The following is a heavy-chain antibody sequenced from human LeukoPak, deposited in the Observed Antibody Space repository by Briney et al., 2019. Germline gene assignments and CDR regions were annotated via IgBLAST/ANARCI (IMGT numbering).Heavy chain of an antibody. CDR3: ATTHFGDYGGDWYFDL. J-gene: IGHJ2*01. CDR2: IKQDGSEK. D-gene: IGHD4-17*01. Sequence: GGSLRLSCAASGFTFSNSWMSWVRQAPGKGLEWVANIKQDGSEKYYVDSVKGRFTISRDGAKDSLYLQMNSLRAEDTAVYFCATTHFGDYGGDWYFDLWGRGTLVTVSS. CDR1: GFTFSNSW. V-gene: IGHV3-7*01.